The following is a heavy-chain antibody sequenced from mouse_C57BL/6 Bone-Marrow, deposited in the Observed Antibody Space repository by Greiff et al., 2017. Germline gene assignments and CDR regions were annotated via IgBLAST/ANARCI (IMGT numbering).Heavy chain of an antibody. V-gene: IGHV5-4*03. CDR1: GFTFSSYA. D-gene: IGHD2-3*01. CDR3: TTCGYYPY. J-gene: IGHJ3*01. CDR2: ISDGGSYT. Sequence: DVMLVESGGGLVKPGGSLKLSCAASGFTFSSYAMSWVRQTPEKRLEWVATISDGGSYTYYPDNVKGRFTISRDNAKNNLYLQMSHLKSEDTAVYYCTTCGYYPYWGQGTLVTVSA.